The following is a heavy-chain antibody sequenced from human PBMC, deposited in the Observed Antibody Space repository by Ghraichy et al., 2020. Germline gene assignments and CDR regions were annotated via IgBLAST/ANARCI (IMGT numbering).Heavy chain of an antibody. CDR3: AREIVVLPGGIPAGRYYYGMDV. Sequence: ASVKVSCKASGYTFTNYGISWVRQAPGQGLEWMGWISTYNGNTDYAQKLQGRVTMTTDTSTRTAYMELRSLRSDDAAVYYCAREIVVLPGGIPAGRYYYGMDVWGQGTTVTVSS. V-gene: IGHV1-18*01. CDR2: ISTYNGNT. J-gene: IGHJ6*02. CDR1: GYTFTNYG. D-gene: IGHD2-2*02.